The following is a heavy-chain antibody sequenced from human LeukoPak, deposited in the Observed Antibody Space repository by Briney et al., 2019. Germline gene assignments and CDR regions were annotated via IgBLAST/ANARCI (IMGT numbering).Heavy chain of an antibody. V-gene: IGHV1-46*01. D-gene: IGHD6-13*01. Sequence: ASVKVSCKASGYTFTSYYMHWVRQAPGQGLEWMGIINPSGGSTSYAQKFQGRVTMTRGTSTSTVYMELSSLRSEDTAVYYCARDPSGTGSSSWSKDAFDIWGQGTMVTVSS. J-gene: IGHJ3*02. CDR3: ARDPSGTGSSSWSKDAFDI. CDR2: INPSGGST. CDR1: GYTFTSYY.